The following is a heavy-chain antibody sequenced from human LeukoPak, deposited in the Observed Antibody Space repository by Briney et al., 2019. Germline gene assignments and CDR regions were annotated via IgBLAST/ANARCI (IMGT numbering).Heavy chain of an antibody. CDR3: ARGRRYCSGGSCYFLSGRYYYYGMDV. D-gene: IGHD2-15*01. V-gene: IGHV4-34*01. J-gene: IGHJ6*02. CDR2: INHSGST. CDR1: GGSISSYY. Sequence: SETLSLTCTVSGGSISSYYWSWIRQPPGKGLEWIGEINHSGSTNYNPSLKSRVTISVGTSKNQFSLKLSSVTAADTAVYYCARGRRYCSGGSCYFLSGRYYYYGMDVWGQGTTVTVSS.